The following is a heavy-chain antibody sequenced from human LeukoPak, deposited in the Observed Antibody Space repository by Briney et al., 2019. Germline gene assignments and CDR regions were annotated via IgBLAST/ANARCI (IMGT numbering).Heavy chain of an antibody. CDR3: ARDLDFYATDY. CDR2: IGKDGSWI. V-gene: IGHV3-7*01. Sequence: PGGSLTLSCAASGFSLSGYWLSWVRQAQGQGLEWVANIGKDGSWIHYADSVKGRFTISRDNAKNSQYLQMNSLRADDTAIYYCARDLDFYATDYWGQGTLVTVSS. CDR1: GFSLSGYW. J-gene: IGHJ4*02. D-gene: IGHD2/OR15-2a*01.